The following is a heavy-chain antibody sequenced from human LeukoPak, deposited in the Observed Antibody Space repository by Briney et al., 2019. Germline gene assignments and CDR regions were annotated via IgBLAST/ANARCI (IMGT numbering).Heavy chain of an antibody. Sequence: ASVNVSFTASGGTFSSYAISWVRQAPGQGLEWMGGIIPIFGTANYAQKFQGRVTITADESTSTAYMELSSLRSEDTAVYYCAREGSAAVSGLDYWGQGTLVTVSS. V-gene: IGHV1-69*13. CDR3: AREGSAAVSGLDY. D-gene: IGHD6-13*01. CDR1: GGTFSSYA. J-gene: IGHJ4*02. CDR2: IIPIFGTA.